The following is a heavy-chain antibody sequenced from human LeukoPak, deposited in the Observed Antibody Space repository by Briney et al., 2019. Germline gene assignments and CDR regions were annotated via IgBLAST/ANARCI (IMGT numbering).Heavy chain of an antibody. CDR1: GYTFTSYG. V-gene: IGHV1-18*01. CDR2: ISTYNGNT. Sequence: ASVNISCKASGYTFTSYGISWVRQAPGQGFEWMGWISTYNGNTNYAQKFQGRVTMTTDTSTSTAYMEVRSLRPDDTAVYYCARDRQFGYWGQGTLVTVSS. CDR3: ARDRQFGY. J-gene: IGHJ4*02.